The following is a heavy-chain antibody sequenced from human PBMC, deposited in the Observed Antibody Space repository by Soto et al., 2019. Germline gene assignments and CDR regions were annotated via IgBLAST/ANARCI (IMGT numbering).Heavy chain of an antibody. CDR3: ARFRSPMAPHWYFDL. CDR2: ISAYNGNT. D-gene: IGHD3-16*02. CDR1: GYTFTSYG. J-gene: IGHJ2*01. V-gene: IGHV1-18*01. Sequence: QVQLVQSGAEVKKPGASVKVSCKASGYTFTSYGISWVRQAPGQGLEWMGWISAYNGNTNYAQKLPGRVTMTPDTSTSTAYMELRSLRSDDTAVYYCARFRSPMAPHWYFDLWGRGTLVTVSS.